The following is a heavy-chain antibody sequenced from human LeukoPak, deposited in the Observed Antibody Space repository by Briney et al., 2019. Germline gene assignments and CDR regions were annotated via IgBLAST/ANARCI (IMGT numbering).Heavy chain of an antibody. CDR3: ARFGGFAGTYFDY. J-gene: IGHJ4*02. Sequence: SETLSLTCTVSGGSISSSSYYWGWIRQPPGKGLEWIGSIYYSGSIYYNPSLKSRVTISVDTSKNQFSLKLSSVTAADTAVYYCARFGGFAGTYFDYWGQGTLVTVSS. CDR1: GGSISSSSYY. D-gene: IGHD3-10*01. CDR2: IYYSGSI. V-gene: IGHV4-39*07.